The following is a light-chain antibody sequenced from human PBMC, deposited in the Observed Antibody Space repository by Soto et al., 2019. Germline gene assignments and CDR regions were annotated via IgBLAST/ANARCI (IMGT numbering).Light chain of an antibody. CDR3: QQYSDWPLT. CDR2: GAS. J-gene: IGKJ4*01. CDR1: QSVSSN. Sequence: EIVLTQSSGTVSLSPGESATLSCRASQSVSSNLAWYQQKPGQAPRLLIFGASTRATGTPARFSGSGSETEFTLTISSLQSEDFAVYYCQQYSDWPLTFGGGTKVDIK. V-gene: IGKV3D-15*01.